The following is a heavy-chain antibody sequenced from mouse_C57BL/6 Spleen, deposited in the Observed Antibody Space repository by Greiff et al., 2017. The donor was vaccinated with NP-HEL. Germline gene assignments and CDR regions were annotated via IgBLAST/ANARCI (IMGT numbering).Heavy chain of an antibody. CDR3: AREGPSTVVAKGYFDY. Sequence: VQLQQPGAELVKPGASVKMSCKASGYTFTSYWITWVKQRPGQGLEWIGDIYPGSGSTNYNEKFKSTATLTVDTSSSTAYMQLSSLTSEDSAVYYCAREGPSTVVAKGYFDYWGQGTTLTVSS. CDR2: IYPGSGST. D-gene: IGHD1-1*01. CDR1: GYTFTSYW. J-gene: IGHJ2*01. V-gene: IGHV1-55*01.